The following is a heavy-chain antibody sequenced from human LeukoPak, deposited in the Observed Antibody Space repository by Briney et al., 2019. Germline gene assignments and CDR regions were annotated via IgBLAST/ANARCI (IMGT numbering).Heavy chain of an antibody. D-gene: IGHD6-19*01. J-gene: IGHJ4*02. V-gene: IGHV4-4*02. CDR2: IYHSGST. CDR3: ARRVRSSSGWYGDFHYFDY. CDR1: GGSIRSSNW. Sequence: SGTLSLTCAVSGGSIRSSNWWSWVRQPPGKGLEWIGEIYHSGSTNYNPSLKTRVTISVDKSKNQFSLKLSSVTAADTAVYYCARRVRSSSGWYGDFHYFDYWGQGTLVTVSS.